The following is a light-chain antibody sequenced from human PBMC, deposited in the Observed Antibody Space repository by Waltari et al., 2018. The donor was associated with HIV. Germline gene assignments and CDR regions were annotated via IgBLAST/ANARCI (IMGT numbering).Light chain of an antibody. CDR1: SSNIGAYD. CDR2: ANN. V-gene: IGLV1-40*01. CDR3: QSYDNSLRVSYV. Sequence: QSVLTQPPSVSGAPGQRVTIPCPGSSSNIGAYDLHWFQQLPGRAPKLLIYANNNRPLGVPDRFSGSKSGTAASLAIAGLQIEDEGDYFCQSYDNSLRVSYVFSAGTRVTVL. J-gene: IGLJ1*01.